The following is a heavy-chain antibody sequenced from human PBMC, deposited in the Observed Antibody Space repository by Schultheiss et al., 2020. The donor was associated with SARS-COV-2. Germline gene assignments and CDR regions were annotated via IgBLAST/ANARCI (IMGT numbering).Heavy chain of an antibody. CDR2: INSDGSST. CDR1: GFTFSSYW. D-gene: IGHD3-16*01. Sequence: GGSLRLSCAASGFTFSSYWMHWVRQAPGKGLVWVSRINSDGSSTTYADSVKGRFTISRDNAKNTLYLQMDSLRAEDTAVYYCASRFDYYYGMDVWGQGTTVTVSS. CDR3: ASRFDYYYGMDV. J-gene: IGHJ6*02. V-gene: IGHV3-74*03.